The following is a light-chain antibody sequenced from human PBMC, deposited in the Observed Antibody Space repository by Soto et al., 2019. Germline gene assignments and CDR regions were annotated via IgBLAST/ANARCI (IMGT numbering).Light chain of an antibody. J-gene: IGKJ4*01. V-gene: IGKV3-15*01. CDR1: QNVYNN. Sequence: EIVMTQSPATLSVSPGEGATLSCKASQNVYNNLAWYQQRPGQSPRLLIYDASTRATGISARFSGSGYGTEFTLTISSLQSEDFAVYFCQQCRNWPLTFGGGTKVDI. CDR2: DAS. CDR3: QQCRNWPLT.